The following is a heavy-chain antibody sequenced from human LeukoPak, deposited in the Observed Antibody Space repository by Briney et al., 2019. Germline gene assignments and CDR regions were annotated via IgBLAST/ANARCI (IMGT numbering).Heavy chain of an antibody. Sequence: ASVKVSCKASGYTFTGYYMHWVRRAPGQGLEWMGWINPNSGGTNYAQKFQGRVTMTRDTSISTAYMELSRLRSDDTAVYYCARFRPQWLEGAFDIWGQGTMVTVSS. J-gene: IGHJ3*02. V-gene: IGHV1-2*02. CDR3: ARFRPQWLEGAFDI. D-gene: IGHD6-19*01. CDR1: GYTFTGYY. CDR2: INPNSGGT.